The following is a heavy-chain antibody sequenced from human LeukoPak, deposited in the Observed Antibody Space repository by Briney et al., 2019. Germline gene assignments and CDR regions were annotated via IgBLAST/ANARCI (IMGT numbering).Heavy chain of an antibody. CDR2: ISASGRSI. CDR1: GFTFSSNY. Sequence: GSLRLSCAASGFTFSSNYMHWGRQAPGKGLAWVSSISASGRSIYYADSVKGRFTTSRDNAKNSLYLQMNSLRAEDTAVYYCATMSGFDYWGQETLVTVSS. J-gene: IGHJ4*01. V-gene: IGHV3-21*01. D-gene: IGHD3-10*02. CDR3: ATMSGFDY.